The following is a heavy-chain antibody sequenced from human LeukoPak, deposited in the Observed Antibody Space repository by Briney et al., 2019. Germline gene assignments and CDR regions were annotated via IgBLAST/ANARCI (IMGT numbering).Heavy chain of an antibody. V-gene: IGHV3-48*03. CDR3: ARRDGYKLD. Sequence: GGSLRLSCAASGFTFSSYEMNWVRQAPGKGLEWVSKISSSGSIIYYADSVKGRFTISRDNAKNSLYLQMNSLRVEDTAVYHCARRDGYKLDWGQGTLVTVSS. CDR1: GFTFSSYE. CDR2: ISSSGSII. J-gene: IGHJ4*02. D-gene: IGHD5-24*01.